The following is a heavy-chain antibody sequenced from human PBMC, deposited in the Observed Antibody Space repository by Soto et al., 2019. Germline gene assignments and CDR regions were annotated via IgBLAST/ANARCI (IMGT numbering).Heavy chain of an antibody. CDR2: IIPIFGTA. CDR3: ASGEGRWFGDYYGMDV. V-gene: IGHV1-69*01. J-gene: IGHJ6*02. CDR1: GGTFSSYA. D-gene: IGHD3-10*01. Sequence: QVQLVQSGAEVKKPGSSVKVSCKASGGTFSSYAISWVRQAPGQGLEWMGGIIPIFGTANYAQKFQGRVTITADESTSPAYMELSSLRSEDTAVYYCASGEGRWFGDYYGMDVWGQGPTVTVSS.